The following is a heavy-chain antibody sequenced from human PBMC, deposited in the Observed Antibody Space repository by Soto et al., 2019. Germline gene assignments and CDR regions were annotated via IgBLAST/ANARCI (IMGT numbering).Heavy chain of an antibody. J-gene: IGHJ4*02. CDR3: AKDQNRPPYYYDSSGYFLD. Sequence: PGGSLRLSCAASGFTFSSYAMSRVRQAPGKGLEWVSAISGSGGSTYYADSVKGRFTISRDNSKNTLYLQMNSLRAEDTAVYYCAKDQNRPPYYYDSSGYFLDWGQGTLVTVSS. D-gene: IGHD3-22*01. V-gene: IGHV3-23*01. CDR1: GFTFSSYA. CDR2: ISGSGGST.